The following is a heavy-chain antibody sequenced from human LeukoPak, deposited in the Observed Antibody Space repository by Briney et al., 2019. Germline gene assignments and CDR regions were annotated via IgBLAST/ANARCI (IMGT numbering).Heavy chain of an antibody. V-gene: IGHV4-59*01. CDR2: IYYSGST. D-gene: IGHD1-26*01. J-gene: IGHJ4*02. CDR3: ARTTSSGSYYFDY. CDR1: GGSISSYY. Sequence: SETLSLTCTVSGGSISSYYWSWIRQPPGKGLEWIGYIYYSGSTNYNPSLKSRVTISVDTSKNQFSLKLSSVTAADAAVYYCARTTSSGSYYFDYWGQGTLVTVSS.